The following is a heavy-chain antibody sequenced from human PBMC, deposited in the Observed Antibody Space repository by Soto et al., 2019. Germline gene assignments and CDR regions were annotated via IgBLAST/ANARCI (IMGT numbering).Heavy chain of an antibody. CDR2: ISSLGDST. CDR1: GFMFNSYA. V-gene: IGHV3-64*01. CDR3: ARRTAGWYFDL. Sequence: EVQLVESGGGLVQPGGSLRLSCAASGFMFNSYAMHWVRQAPGKGLEYVSAISSLGDSTFYANSVKDRFTISRDNSKNTLYLQMGSLRDEDMAVYYCARRTAGWYFDLWGRGTLVTVSS. D-gene: IGHD2-21*02. J-gene: IGHJ2*01.